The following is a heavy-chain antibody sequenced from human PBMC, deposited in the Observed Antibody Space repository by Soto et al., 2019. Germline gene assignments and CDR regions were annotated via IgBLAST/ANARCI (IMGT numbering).Heavy chain of an antibody. CDR3: AREFTIFGFYYYGVDV. CDR1: GYTFTSYA. J-gene: IGHJ6*02. V-gene: IGHV7-4-1*01. D-gene: IGHD3-3*01. CDR2: INTNTGNP. Sequence: ASVKVSCKASGYTFTSYAMNWVRQAPGQGLEWMGWINTNTGNPTYAQGFTGRFVFSLDTSVSTAYLQICSLKAEDTAVYYCAREFTIFGFYYYGVDVWGQGTTVTAP.